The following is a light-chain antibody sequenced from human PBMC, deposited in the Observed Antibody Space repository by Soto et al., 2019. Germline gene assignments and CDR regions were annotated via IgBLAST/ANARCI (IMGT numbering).Light chain of an antibody. J-gene: IGLJ1*01. Sequence: QYALTQAASASGSPGQSITISCTGTSSDVGGYNYVSWYQQHPGKAPKLMIYDVSNRPSGVSNRFSGSKSGNTASLTISGLQAEDEADYYCSSYTSSRTRVFGTGTKLTVL. CDR3: SSYTSSRTRV. CDR1: SSDVGGYNY. V-gene: IGLV2-14*01. CDR2: DVS.